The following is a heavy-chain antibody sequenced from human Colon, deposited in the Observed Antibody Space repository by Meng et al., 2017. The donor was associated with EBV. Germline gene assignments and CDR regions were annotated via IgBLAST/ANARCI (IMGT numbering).Heavy chain of an antibody. D-gene: IGHD2-15*01. CDR3: ARTAICIGGSCTTWDY. Sequence: QVQLQASGPGLVKPSAALSLTCAVSGDSLSSANWWSWVRQPPGKGLEWIGEIHHNGNTNYNPSLKSRVTISVDKSKNQFVLKVTSVTAADTAVYYCARTAICIGGSCTTWDYWGQGALVTVSS. V-gene: IGHV4-4*02. CDR1: GDSLSSANW. J-gene: IGHJ4*02. CDR2: IHHNGNT.